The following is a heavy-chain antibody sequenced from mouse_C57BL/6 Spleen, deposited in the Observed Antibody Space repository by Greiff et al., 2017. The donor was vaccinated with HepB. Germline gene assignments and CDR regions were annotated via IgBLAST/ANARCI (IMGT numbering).Heavy chain of an antibody. D-gene: IGHD2-12*01. CDR3: ARKSYYRGAMDY. V-gene: IGHV1-26*01. CDR2: INPNNGGT. J-gene: IGHJ4*01. CDR1: GYTFTDYY. Sequence: EVQLQQSGPELVKPGASVKISCKASGYTFTDYYMNWVKQSHGKSLEWIGDINPNNGGTSYNQKFKGKATLTVDTSSSTAYMELRSLTSEDSAVYYCARKSYYRGAMDYWGQGTSVTVSS.